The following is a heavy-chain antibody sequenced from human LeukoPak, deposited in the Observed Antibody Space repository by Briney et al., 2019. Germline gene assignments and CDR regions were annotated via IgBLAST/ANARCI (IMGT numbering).Heavy chain of an antibody. CDR1: GFTVSSNY. J-gene: IGHJ4*02. D-gene: IGHD6-19*01. CDR2: IYSGGST. CDR3: ARDSISSGWSEYYFDY. Sequence: GGSLGLSCAASGFTVSSNYMSWVRQAPGKGLEWVSVIYSGGSTYYADSVKGRFTISRDNSKNTLYLQMNSLRAEDTAVYYCARDSISSGWSEYYFDYWGQGTLVTVSS. V-gene: IGHV3-53*01.